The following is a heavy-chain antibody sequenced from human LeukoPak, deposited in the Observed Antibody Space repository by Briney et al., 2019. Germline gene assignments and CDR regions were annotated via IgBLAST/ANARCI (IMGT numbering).Heavy chain of an antibody. J-gene: IGHJ4*02. V-gene: IGHV3-23*01. CDR2: ISDSGGIT. CDR1: GFTFSSYA. Sequence: GGSLRLSCAASGFTFSSYAMSWVRQAPGKGLEWVSVISDSGGITYYADSVKGRFTISRDNSKNTLSLQMNSLTAEDMAIYYCAKDIAQGYTYGSIEQDYWGQGTLVTVSS. D-gene: IGHD5-18*01. CDR3: AKDIAQGYTYGSIEQDY.